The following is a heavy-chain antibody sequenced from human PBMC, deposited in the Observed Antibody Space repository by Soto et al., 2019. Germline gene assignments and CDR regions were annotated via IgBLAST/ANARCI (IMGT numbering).Heavy chain of an antibody. CDR1: GYTFTSDG. Sequence: ASVKVSCNASGYTFTSDGISWGRRAPGQELEGMGWISAYNGNTNYAQKLKGRVTMTTDTSTSTAYTELRSLRSDDTAVYYCATERRYIVVVVAAYNWFDPWGQGTLVTVSS. CDR2: ISAYNGNT. J-gene: IGHJ5*02. V-gene: IGHV1-18*01. CDR3: ATERRYIVVVVAAYNWFDP. D-gene: IGHD2-15*01.